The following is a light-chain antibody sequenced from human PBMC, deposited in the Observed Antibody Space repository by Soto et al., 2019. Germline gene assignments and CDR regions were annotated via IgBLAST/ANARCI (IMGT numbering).Light chain of an antibody. V-gene: IGKV1-39*01. CDR1: QSISSY. CDR3: HQSYSTWT. Sequence: DIPMTLSPASLSASAGDRVTITCRASQSISSYLNWYQQKPGKAAKLLIYAASSLQSGVPSRFSGSGSGTDFTLTISSLQPEDFATYYCHQSYSTWTFGQGTKVDIK. J-gene: IGKJ1*01. CDR2: AAS.